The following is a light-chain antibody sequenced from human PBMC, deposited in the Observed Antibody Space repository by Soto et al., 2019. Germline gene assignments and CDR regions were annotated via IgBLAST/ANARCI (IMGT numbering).Light chain of an antibody. CDR2: GAS. Sequence: EIVLTQSPGTLSLSPGEIATLSCRASQSVSSSYLAGYQQKPGQAPRLLIYGASIRATGIPDRFSGSGSGKDFTLTISRLEPEDFEVYYCQQYGSSPRTFGQGTKLEIK. V-gene: IGKV3-20*01. CDR3: QQYGSSPRT. CDR1: QSVSSSY. J-gene: IGKJ2*01.